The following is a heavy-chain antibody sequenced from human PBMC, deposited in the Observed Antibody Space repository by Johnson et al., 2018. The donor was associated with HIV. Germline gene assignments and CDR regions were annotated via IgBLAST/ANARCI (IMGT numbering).Heavy chain of an antibody. CDR3: AKDRRYSSGWNAFDI. V-gene: IGHV3-9*01. D-gene: IGHD6-19*01. CDR1: GFTFDDYA. Sequence: VQLVESGGGLVQPGRSLRLSCAASGFTFDDYAMHWVRQAPGQGLEWVSGISWNSGSIGYADSVTGRFTISRDNAKNSLYLQMNSLRAEDTALYYCAKDRRYSSGWNAFDIWGQGTMVTVSS. CDR2: ISWNSGSI. J-gene: IGHJ3*02.